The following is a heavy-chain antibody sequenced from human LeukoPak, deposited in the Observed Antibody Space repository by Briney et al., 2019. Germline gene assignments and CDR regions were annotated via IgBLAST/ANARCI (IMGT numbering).Heavy chain of an antibody. CDR1: GGSISSYY. J-gene: IGHJ5*02. V-gene: IGHV4-59*08. D-gene: IGHD3-3*01. CDR3: ASQNYDFWSGFNWFGP. CDR2: IYYSGST. Sequence: PSETLSLTCTVSGGSISSYYWSWIRQPPGKGLEWIGYIYYSGSTNYNPSLKSRVTISVDTSKNQFSLKLSSVTAADTAVYYCASQNYDFWSGFNWFGPWGQGTLVTVSS.